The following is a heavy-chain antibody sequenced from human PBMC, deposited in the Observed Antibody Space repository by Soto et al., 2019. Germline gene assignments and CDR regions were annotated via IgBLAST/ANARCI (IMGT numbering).Heavy chain of an antibody. Sequence: SETLSLTCDVSGGSIISTNWWSRVRQSPGRGLEWIGEINHSGSTNYNPSLKSRVTISVDTSKNQFSLKLTSVTAADTAVYYCAGDKITGLFDYWGQGTLVTVSS. CDR2: INHSGST. CDR1: GGSIISTNW. J-gene: IGHJ4*02. D-gene: IGHD2-8*02. V-gene: IGHV4-4*02. CDR3: AGDKITGLFDY.